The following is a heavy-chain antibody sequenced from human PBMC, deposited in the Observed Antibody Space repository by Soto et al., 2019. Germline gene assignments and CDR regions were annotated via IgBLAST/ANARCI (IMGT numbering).Heavy chain of an antibody. D-gene: IGHD2-15*01. V-gene: IGHV4-59*01. CDR2: IYYIGST. Sequence: SETLSLTCTVSGGSISNYYWSWIRQPPGKGLEWIGDIYYIGSTNYKSSLKSRLTISVDTSKNQLSLKLSSVTAADTAVHYCAGGEGGDISVGPDSCDYWGWGTLGTVAS. J-gene: IGHJ4*02. CDR1: GGSISNYY. CDR3: AGGEGGDISVGPDSCDY.